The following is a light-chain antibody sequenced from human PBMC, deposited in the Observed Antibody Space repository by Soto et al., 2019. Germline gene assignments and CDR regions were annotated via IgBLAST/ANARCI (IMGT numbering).Light chain of an antibody. CDR1: QSVSSN. CDR3: QQYKNWPT. CDR2: GAS. Sequence: EIVMTQSPVTLSVSPGERATLSCRASQSVSSNLAWYQQKPGQAPRLLIYGASTRATGIPARFGGSGSGTEFTLTISSLQSEDFAVYYCQQYKNWPTFGGGTKVEIK. J-gene: IGKJ4*01. V-gene: IGKV3-15*01.